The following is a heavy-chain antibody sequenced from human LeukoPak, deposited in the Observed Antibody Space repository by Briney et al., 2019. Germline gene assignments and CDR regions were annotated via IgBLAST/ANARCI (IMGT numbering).Heavy chain of an antibody. V-gene: IGHV3-74*01. CDR3: VPQEDCSRTTCQFDY. J-gene: IGHJ4*02. CDR2: MNSDGSSI. D-gene: IGHD2-2*01. CDR1: GFIFSTYW. Sequence: PGGSLRLSCAASGFIFSTYWMHWVRQAPGKGLVWVSRMNSDGSSISYADSVKGRFTIPRDNAKNTLYLQMNNLRPEDTAVYYCVPQEDCSRTTCQFDYWGQGTLVTVSS.